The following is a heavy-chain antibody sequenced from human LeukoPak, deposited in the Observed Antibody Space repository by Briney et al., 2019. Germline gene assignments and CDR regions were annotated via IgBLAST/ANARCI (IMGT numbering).Heavy chain of an antibody. D-gene: IGHD5-24*01. CDR2: IYYSGST. CDR3: ARVRVEMATITVFDY. Sequence: SETLSLTCTVSGGSISSYYWSWIRQPPGKGLEWIGYIYYSGSTNYNPSLKSRVTISVDTSKNQFSLKLSSVTAADTAVYYCARVRVEMATITVFDYWGQGTLVTVSS. V-gene: IGHV4-59*01. J-gene: IGHJ4*02. CDR1: GGSISSYY.